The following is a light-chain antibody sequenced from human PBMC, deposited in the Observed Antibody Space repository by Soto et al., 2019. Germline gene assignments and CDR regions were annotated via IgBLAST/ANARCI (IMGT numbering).Light chain of an antibody. J-gene: IGLJ1*01. CDR3: CSLTTSHTYV. V-gene: IGLV2-14*03. CDR1: SCDIGHYDY. Sequence: QSALTQPASVSGSPGQSITISCTGTSCDIGHYDYVSWYQQHPGKAPKLMIYHVTYRPSGVSNRYSGSKSGNSASLTISGLQADDEADYYCCSLTTSHTYVFGSGTQLTVL. CDR2: HVT.